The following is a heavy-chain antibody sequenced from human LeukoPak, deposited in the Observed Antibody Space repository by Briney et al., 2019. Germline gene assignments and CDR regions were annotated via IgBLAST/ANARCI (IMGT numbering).Heavy chain of an antibody. CDR3: ARGRIHYDSTGYYY. CDR2: IYYSGST. D-gene: IGHD3-22*01. Sequence: PSETLSLTCTVSGGSISSYYWNWIRQPPGKGLEWIGHIYYSGSTNYNPSLKSRVAISVDTSKNQFSLKLSSVTAADAAVYYCARGRIHYDSTGYYYWGQGTLVTVSS. CDR1: GGSISSYY. V-gene: IGHV4-59*01. J-gene: IGHJ4*02.